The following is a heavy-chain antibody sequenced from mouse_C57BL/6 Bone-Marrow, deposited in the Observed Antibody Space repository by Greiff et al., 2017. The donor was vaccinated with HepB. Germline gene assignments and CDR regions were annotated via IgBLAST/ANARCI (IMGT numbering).Heavy chain of an antibody. Sequence: VQLQQSGAELVNPGASVKLSCKASGYTFTEYTIHWVKQRSGQGLEWIGWFYPGSGSIKYNEKFKDKATLTADKSSSTVYMELSRLTSEDSAVYFCARHEEEGYYGNYGAWFAYWGQGTLVTVSA. CDR1: GYTFTEYT. D-gene: IGHD2-1*01. CDR3: ARHEEEGYYGNYGAWFAY. V-gene: IGHV1-62-2*01. CDR2: FYPGSGSI. J-gene: IGHJ3*01.